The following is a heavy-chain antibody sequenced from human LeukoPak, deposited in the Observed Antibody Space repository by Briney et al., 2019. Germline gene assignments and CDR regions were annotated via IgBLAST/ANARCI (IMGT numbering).Heavy chain of an antibody. J-gene: IGHJ4*02. V-gene: IGHV3-7*03. CDR3: AGTPSGWDSLGNVD. D-gene: IGHD4-23*01. CDR1: GFTFNKYW. Sequence: PGGSLRLSCAPSGFTFNKYWMSWVRQAPGKGLEWVANIRQDGREKYYLDSVRGRFTISRDNARTSVYLQMNSLRAQDTAVYFCAGTPSGWDSLGNVDWGQGTLVTVSS. CDR2: IRQDGREK.